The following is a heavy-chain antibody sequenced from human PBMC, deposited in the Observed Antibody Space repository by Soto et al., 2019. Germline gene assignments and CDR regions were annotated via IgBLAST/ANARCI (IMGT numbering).Heavy chain of an antibody. V-gene: IGHV3-30*04. CDR1: GVTFNTYA. J-gene: IGHJ4*02. CDR3: AKDRGRYCSGARCYLFDS. Sequence: QAQLVQSGGGVVQPGRSLTLSCAASGVTFNTYAMHWVRQAPGKGLEWVAIVSYDGSNKYYADSVKGRFTISRDNSKSTXHLQINSVRAEDTAVYYCAKDRGRYCSGARCYLFDSWGQGTLVTVSS. D-gene: IGHD2-15*01. CDR2: VSYDGSNK.